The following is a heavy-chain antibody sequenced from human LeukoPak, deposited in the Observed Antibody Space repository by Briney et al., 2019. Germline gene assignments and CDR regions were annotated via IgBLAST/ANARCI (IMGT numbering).Heavy chain of an antibody. D-gene: IGHD6-6*01. CDR3: ANTSPKSIAARRGLDY. Sequence: GGSLSLSCAASGFTFSSYGMHWVRQAPGKGLEWAAFIRYDGSNKYYADSVKGRFTISRDNSKNTLYLQMNSLRAEDTAVYYCANTSPKSIAARRGLDYWGQGTLVTVSS. V-gene: IGHV3-30*02. J-gene: IGHJ4*02. CDR1: GFTFSSYG. CDR2: IRYDGSNK.